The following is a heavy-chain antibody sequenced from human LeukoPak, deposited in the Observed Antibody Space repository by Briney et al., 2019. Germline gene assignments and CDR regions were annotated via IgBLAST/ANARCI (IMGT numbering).Heavy chain of an antibody. V-gene: IGHV3-53*01. Sequence: GGSLRLSCAVSGFTVSGNYMSWVRQAPGKGLEWVSLIYSGGTTYYADSVKGRFTISRDNSKNTLYLQMNRLRAEDTAMYFCAKEFSMNREIIRDAFDVWGQGTMVTVSS. CDR1: GFTVSGNY. CDR2: IYSGGTT. CDR3: AKEFSMNREIIRDAFDV. J-gene: IGHJ3*01. D-gene: IGHD2/OR15-2a*01.